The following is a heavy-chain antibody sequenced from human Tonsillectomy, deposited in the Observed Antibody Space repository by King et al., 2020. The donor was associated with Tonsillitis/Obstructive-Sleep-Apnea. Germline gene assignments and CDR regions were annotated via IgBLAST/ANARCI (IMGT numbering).Heavy chain of an antibody. CDR1: GGSFSGYY. D-gene: IGHD3-9*01. Sequence: QVQLQQWGAGLLKPSETLSLTCVVYGGSFSGYYWSWIRQPPGKGLEWIGEIDHIGSTNYNPSLKSRVTISVDTSKNQFSLKLSSVTAADTAVYYCARGPDYDFLPGRDYQYYYGMDVWGQGTTVTVSS. CDR3: ARGPDYDFLPGRDYQYYYGMDV. V-gene: IGHV4-34*01. CDR2: IDHIGST. J-gene: IGHJ6*02.